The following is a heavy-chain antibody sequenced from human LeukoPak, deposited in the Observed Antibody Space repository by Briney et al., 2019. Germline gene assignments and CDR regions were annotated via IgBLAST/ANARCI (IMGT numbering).Heavy chain of an antibody. V-gene: IGHV3-30-3*01. J-gene: IGHJ4*02. CDR3: ARDHPLYLGGAFDY. CDR2: ISYDGSNK. Sequence: GGSLRLSCAASGFTSSSYAMHWVRQAPGKGLEWVAVISYDGSNKYYADSVKGRFTISRDNSKNTLYLQMNSLRAEDTAVYYCARDHPLYLGGAFDYWGQGTLVTVSS. D-gene: IGHD2/OR15-2a*01. CDR1: GFTSSSYA.